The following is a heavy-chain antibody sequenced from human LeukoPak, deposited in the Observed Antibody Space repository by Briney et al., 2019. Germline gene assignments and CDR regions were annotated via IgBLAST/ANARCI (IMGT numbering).Heavy chain of an antibody. J-gene: IGHJ4*02. CDR3: TRGFDISDY. Sequence: PGGSLRLSCAASGFTFSSYWMHWVRQAPGKGLVWVSRINTDGSSTNYADSVKGRFTISRDNAKNTLYLQMNSLRVEDTAIYYCTRGFDISDYWGQGTVVTVSS. D-gene: IGHD3-3*02. V-gene: IGHV3-74*01. CDR2: INTDGSST. CDR1: GFTFSSYW.